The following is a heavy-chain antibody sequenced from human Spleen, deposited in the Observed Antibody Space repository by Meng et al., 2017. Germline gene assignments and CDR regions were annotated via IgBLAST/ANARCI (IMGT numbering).Heavy chain of an antibody. CDR2: IGTAGDT. D-gene: IGHD3-10*01. V-gene: IGHV3-13*01. CDR1: GFTFSSYA. CDR3: ARGPVRGVIGY. Sequence: GESLKISCAASGFTFSSYAMSWVRQATGKGLEWVSAIGTAGDTYYPGSVKGRFTISRENAKNSLYLQMNSLRAGDTAVYYCARGPVRGVIGYWGQGTLVTVSS. J-gene: IGHJ4*02.